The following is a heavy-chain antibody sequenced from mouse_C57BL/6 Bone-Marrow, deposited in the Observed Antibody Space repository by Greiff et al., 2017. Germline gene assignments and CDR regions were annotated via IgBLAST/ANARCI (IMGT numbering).Heavy chain of an antibody. CDR3: ARNWDCWYFDV. CDR2: IDPSDSYT. Sequence: QVQLQQPGAELVMPGASVKLSCTASGYTFTSYWMHWVKQRPGQGLEWIGEIDPSDSYTNYNQKFKGKSTLTVDKSSSTAYMQLSSLTSEDSAVYYCARNWDCWYFDVWGTGTTVPVSS. CDR1: GYTFTSYW. D-gene: IGHD4-1*01. J-gene: IGHJ1*03. V-gene: IGHV1-69*01.